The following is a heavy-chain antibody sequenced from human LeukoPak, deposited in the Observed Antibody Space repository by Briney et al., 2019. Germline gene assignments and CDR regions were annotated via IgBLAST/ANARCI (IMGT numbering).Heavy chain of an antibody. Sequence: PSQTLSLTCTVSGGSISSGDYYWSWIRQHPGKGLEWIGYIYYSGSTYYNPSLKSRVTISVDTSKNQFSLKLSSVTAADTAVYYCARERGPNYYDSSGYFDYWGQGTLVTVSS. CDR2: IYYSGST. CDR3: ARERGPNYYDSSGYFDY. V-gene: IGHV4-31*03. J-gene: IGHJ4*02. D-gene: IGHD3-22*01. CDR1: GGSISSGDYY.